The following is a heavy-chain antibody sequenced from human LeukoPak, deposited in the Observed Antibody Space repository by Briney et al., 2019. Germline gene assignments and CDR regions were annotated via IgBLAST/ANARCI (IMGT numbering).Heavy chain of an antibody. CDR1: GGSISSGSYY. Sequence: PSQTLSLTCTVSGGSISSGSYYWSWIRQPAGKGLEWIGRIYTSGSTNYNPSLKSRVTISVDTSKNQFSLKLSSVTAADTAVYYCAREALYSSGWYAYWGQGTLVTVSS. CDR2: IYTSGST. V-gene: IGHV4-61*02. J-gene: IGHJ4*02. D-gene: IGHD6-19*01. CDR3: AREALYSSGWYAY.